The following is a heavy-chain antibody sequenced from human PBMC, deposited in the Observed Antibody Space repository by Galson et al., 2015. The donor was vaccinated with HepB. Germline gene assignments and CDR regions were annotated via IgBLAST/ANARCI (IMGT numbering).Heavy chain of an antibody. V-gene: IGHV3-48*01. CDR2: ISSGSSTI. CDR3: TRSGTSSRGAFDI. J-gene: IGHJ3*02. CDR1: GFTFSSYS. Sequence: SLRLSCAASGFTFSSYSLNWVRQAPGKGLEWVSYISSGSSTIYYADSVKGRFTISRDNAKNSLYLQMNSLRAEDTAKYYGTRSGTSSRGAFDIWGQGTIVTVS. D-gene: IGHD3-16*01.